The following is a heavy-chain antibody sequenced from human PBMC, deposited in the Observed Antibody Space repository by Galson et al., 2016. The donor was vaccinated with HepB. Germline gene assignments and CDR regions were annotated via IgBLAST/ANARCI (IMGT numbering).Heavy chain of an antibody. J-gene: IGHJ4*02. CDR3: ARWYCSSSNCFYDS. Sequence: GRFTISRDNSKNTLYLQMNSLRVEDTAMFYCARWYCSSSNCFYDSWGQGTLVTVSS. V-gene: IGHV3-53*01. D-gene: IGHD2-2*01.